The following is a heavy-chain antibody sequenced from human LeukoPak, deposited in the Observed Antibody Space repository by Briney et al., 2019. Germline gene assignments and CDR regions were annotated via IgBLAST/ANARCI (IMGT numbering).Heavy chain of an antibody. CDR3: ARARGPSYYYGMDV. CDR1: GGSISSDY. D-gene: IGHD5-24*01. J-gene: IGHJ6*02. V-gene: IGHV4-59*08. CDR2: IYYSGST. Sequence: SETLSLTCNVSGGSISSDYWSWMRQPPGKGLQWIGYIYYSGSTDYNPSLKSRVTISVDTSKKQFSLKLSSVTAADTAVYYCARARGPSYYYGMDVWGQGTTVTVSS.